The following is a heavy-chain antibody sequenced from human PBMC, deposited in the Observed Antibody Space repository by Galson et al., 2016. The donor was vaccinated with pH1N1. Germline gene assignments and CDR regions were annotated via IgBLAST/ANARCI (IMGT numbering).Heavy chain of an antibody. D-gene: IGHD1-26*01. CDR3: ARLARGERLFYFDY. CDR2: VYYSGST. Sequence: ETLSLTCTVSGGSISNRNYYWGWIRQPPGKGLEWLGSVYYSGSTYYNPSLKSRVTISVDTSKNQFSLKLSSVTAADTAVYYCARLARGERLFYFDYWGQGTLVTVSS. CDR1: GGSISNRNYY. V-gene: IGHV4-39*01. J-gene: IGHJ4*02.